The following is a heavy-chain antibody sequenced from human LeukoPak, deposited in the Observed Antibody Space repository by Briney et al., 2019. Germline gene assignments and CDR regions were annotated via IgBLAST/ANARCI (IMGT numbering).Heavy chain of an antibody. J-gene: IGHJ6*02. CDR1: GFTFSSYW. CDR3: AKYRSTSTYYYYGMDV. CDR2: INSEGTST. Sequence: PGGSLRLSCAASGFTFSSYWMHWVRQAPGKGLVWVSRINSEGTSTSYADSVKGRFTISRDNAENTLYLQMNSLRAEDTAVYYCAKYRSTSTYYYYGMDVWGQGTTVTVSS. V-gene: IGHV3-74*01. D-gene: IGHD2-2*01.